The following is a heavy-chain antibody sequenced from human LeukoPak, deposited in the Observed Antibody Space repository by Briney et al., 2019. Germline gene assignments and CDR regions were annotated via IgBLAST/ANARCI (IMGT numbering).Heavy chain of an antibody. J-gene: IGHJ5*02. CDR1: GGTFSSYA. Sequence: SVKVSCKASGGTFSSYAISWVRQAPGQGLEWMGRIIPIFGTANYAQKFQGRVTITADESTSTAYMELSSLRSEDTAVYYCARDRPGRYCSTTSCYNASPFDPWGQGTLVTVSS. D-gene: IGHD2-2*02. CDR2: IIPIFGTA. V-gene: IGHV1-69*13. CDR3: ARDRPGRYCSTTSCYNASPFDP.